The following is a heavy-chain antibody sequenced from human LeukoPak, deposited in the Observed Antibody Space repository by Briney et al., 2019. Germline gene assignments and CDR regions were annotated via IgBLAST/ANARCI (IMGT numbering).Heavy chain of an antibody. Sequence: ASVKVSCKASGYTFTSYYMHWVRQAPGQGLEWMGIINPSGGSTSYAQKFQGRVTMTRDMSTSTVYMELSSLRSEDTAVYYCATLGYCSSTSCKYEPYYYYMDVWGKGTTVTVSS. J-gene: IGHJ6*03. CDR1: GYTFTSYY. CDR2: INPSGGST. D-gene: IGHD2-2*01. V-gene: IGHV1-46*01. CDR3: ATLGYCSSTSCKYEPYYYYMDV.